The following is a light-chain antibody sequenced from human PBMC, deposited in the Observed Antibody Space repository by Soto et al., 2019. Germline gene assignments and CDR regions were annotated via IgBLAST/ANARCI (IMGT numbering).Light chain of an antibody. J-gene: IGKJ1*01. CDR1: QSISSY. Sequence: DIPMTQSPSSLSASVGDRVTITCRASQSISSYLNWYQQKPGKAPKLLIYAASSLQSGVPSRFSGSGSGTDFTLTIRSLQREDFATYYCQQSYSTPGTFGQGTKVEIK. V-gene: IGKV1-39*01. CDR2: AAS. CDR3: QQSYSTPGT.